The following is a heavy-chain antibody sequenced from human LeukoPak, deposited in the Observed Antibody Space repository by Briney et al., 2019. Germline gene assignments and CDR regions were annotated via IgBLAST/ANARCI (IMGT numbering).Heavy chain of an antibody. CDR1: SSSISLYY. D-gene: IGHD3-22*01. CDR3: ASDYYDGDGYYHDY. J-gene: IGHJ4*02. V-gene: IGHV4-4*07. Sequence: SETLSLTCTVTSSSISLYYWTWVRQPAGKGLEWIGRVYTGGSTNYNPSLKSRVTISVDTSKNQFSLKLTSLTAADTAVYYCASDYYDGDGYYHDYWGQGTLVTVSS. CDR2: VYTGGST.